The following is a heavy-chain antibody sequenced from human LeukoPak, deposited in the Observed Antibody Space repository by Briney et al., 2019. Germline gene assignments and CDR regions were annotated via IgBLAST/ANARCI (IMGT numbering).Heavy chain of an antibody. D-gene: IGHD2-2*01. CDR3: ARDSRYCSSTSCSISDH. Sequence: RASVKVSCKASGYTFTDYYMHWVRQAPGQGLECMGWINPNSGGTNFAQKFLGRVTMTRDTSISTAHMELSRLRSDDTAVYFCARDSRYCSSTSCSISDHWGQGTLVTVSS. J-gene: IGHJ4*02. CDR2: INPNSGGT. CDR1: GYTFTDYY. V-gene: IGHV1-2*02.